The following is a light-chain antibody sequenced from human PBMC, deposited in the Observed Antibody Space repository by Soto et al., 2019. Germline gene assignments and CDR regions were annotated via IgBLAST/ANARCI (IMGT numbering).Light chain of an antibody. CDR3: HQYNNWPPRFT. J-gene: IGKJ4*01. V-gene: IGKV3-15*01. CDR1: QSISSN. Sequence: EIVMTQSPATLSVSPGERATLSCRARQSISSNLAWYQQKPGQAPRLLIYGAATRATGIPARFSGSGSGTEFTLTISSLQSEDFAVYYCHQYNNWPPRFTFGGGTKVEIK. CDR2: GAA.